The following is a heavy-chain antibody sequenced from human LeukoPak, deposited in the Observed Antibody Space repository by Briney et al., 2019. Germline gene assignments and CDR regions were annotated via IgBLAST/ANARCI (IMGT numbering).Heavy chain of an antibody. Sequence: GASVKVSCKASGYTFTSYYMHWVRQASGQGLEWMGWINPNSGGTNYAQKFQGRVTMTRDTSISTAYMELSRLRSDDTAVYYCARVGSYCGGDCYSGRLYDYWGQGTLVTVSS. V-gene: IGHV1-2*02. J-gene: IGHJ4*02. CDR1: GYTFTSYY. D-gene: IGHD2-21*02. CDR3: ARVGSYCGGDCYSGRLYDY. CDR2: INPNSGGT.